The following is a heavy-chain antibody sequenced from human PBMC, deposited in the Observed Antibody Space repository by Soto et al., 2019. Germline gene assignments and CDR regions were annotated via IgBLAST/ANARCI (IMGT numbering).Heavy chain of an antibody. CDR3: TYDMDV. V-gene: IGHV1-3*01. J-gene: IGHJ6*02. CDR1: GYKFNTYV. CDR2: INADKGNT. Sequence: ASVKVSCKASGYKFNTYVIHWVRQAPGQRPEWMGWINADKGNTKYAQKFQDRVTITRDTSASTAYMELTSLRSEDTAVYYCTYDMDVWGQGTTVTFSS.